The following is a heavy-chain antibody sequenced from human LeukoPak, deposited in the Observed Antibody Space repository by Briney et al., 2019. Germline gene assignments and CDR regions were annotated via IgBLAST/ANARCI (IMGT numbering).Heavy chain of an antibody. J-gene: IGHJ4*02. CDR2: IIPMFGTA. V-gene: IGHV1-69*13. D-gene: IGHD2-15*01. CDR1: GGTFSSYT. Sequence: GASVKVSCKASGGTFSSYTISWVRQAPGQGLEWMGGIIPMFGTATYAQKFQGRVTITADESTTTAYMDLSSLRSEDTAVYYCARGGSPERYWGQGTLVTVSS. CDR3: ARGGSPERY.